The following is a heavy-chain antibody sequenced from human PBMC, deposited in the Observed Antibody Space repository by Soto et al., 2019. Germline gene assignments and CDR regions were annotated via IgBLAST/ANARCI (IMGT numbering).Heavy chain of an antibody. CDR3: AKDRHYPRDYFHY. J-gene: IGHJ4*02. V-gene: IGHV3-23*01. Sequence: GGSLRLSCAASGFTVSSYAMSWFRQAPGKGLEWVSAVSANGESIYYADSVRGRFTISRDNSKNTVFLHMDSLSAEDTAVYYCAKDRHYPRDYFHYWGQGTLVTV. CDR2: VSANGESI. CDR1: GFTVSSYA. D-gene: IGHD3-10*01.